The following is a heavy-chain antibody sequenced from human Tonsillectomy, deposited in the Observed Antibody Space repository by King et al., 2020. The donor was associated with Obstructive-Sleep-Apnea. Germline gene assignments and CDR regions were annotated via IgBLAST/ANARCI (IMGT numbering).Heavy chain of an antibody. CDR3: ARDQGYYDFWSGYPYGMDV. D-gene: IGHD3-3*01. Sequence: QLQESGPGLVKPSGTLSLTCAVSGGSISSSNWWSWVRQPPGKGLEWIGEIYHSGSTNYNPSLKSRVTISVCKSKNQFSLKLSSVTAAGTAVYYCARDQGYYDFWSGYPYGMDVWGQGTTVTVSS. V-gene: IGHV4-4*02. CDR2: IYHSGST. CDR1: GGSISSSNW. J-gene: IGHJ6*02.